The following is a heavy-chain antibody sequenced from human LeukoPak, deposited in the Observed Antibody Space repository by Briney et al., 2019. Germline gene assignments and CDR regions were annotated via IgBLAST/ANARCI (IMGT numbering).Heavy chain of an antibody. J-gene: IGHJ5*02. Sequence: SETLSLTCDVSGGSVISNNFWSWVRQPPGKGLEWIGEIHHSGSTNYNPSLKSRVTVSVDKSKNQFSLNLTSVTAADTAIYYCARGAPLSHYETTSHQADWLDPWGQGTLVTVSS. CDR3: ARGAPLSHYETTSHQADWLDP. CDR2: IHHSGST. D-gene: IGHD2/OR15-2a*01. V-gene: IGHV4-4*02. CDR1: GGSVISNNF.